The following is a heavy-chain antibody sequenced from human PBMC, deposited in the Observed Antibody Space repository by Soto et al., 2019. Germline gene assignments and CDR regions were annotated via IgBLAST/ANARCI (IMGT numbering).Heavy chain of an antibody. CDR1: GFTFTTFG. CDR2: ISYDGSNK. Sequence: QVLLVESGGGVVQPGGSLRLSCAASGFTFTTFGMHWVRQAPGKGLEWVALISYDGSNKYYSDSVKGRFTISRDNYKNTRALQMNNLTAEETGVCYCATDLQACGDYNYYLYVMDVWGQGTTVSVSS. J-gene: IGHJ6*02. D-gene: IGHD4-17*01. V-gene: IGHV3-30*03. CDR3: ATDLQACGDYNYYLYVMDV.